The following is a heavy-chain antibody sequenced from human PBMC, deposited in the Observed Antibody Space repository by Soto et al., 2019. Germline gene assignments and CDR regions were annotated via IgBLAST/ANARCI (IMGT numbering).Heavy chain of an antibody. CDR3: ARDLWGYCGTDCYPLDV. V-gene: IGHV4-59*01. CDR2: MYNTGST. Sequence: PSETLSLTCTVSGGSISRYYWSWIRQPPGKGLEWIGYMYNTGSTVYNPSFKSRVTISVDTSKNQFSLKLKSVTAADTAVYYCARDLWGYCGTDCYPLDVWGQGTTVT. J-gene: IGHJ6*02. CDR1: GGSISRYY. D-gene: IGHD2-21*02.